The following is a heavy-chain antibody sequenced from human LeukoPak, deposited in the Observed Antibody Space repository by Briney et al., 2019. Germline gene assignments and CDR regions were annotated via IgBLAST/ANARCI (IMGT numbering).Heavy chain of an antibody. J-gene: IGHJ4*02. CDR3: ATEPPGAYSFDY. V-gene: IGHV1-46*01. CDR2: IFATGETA. CDR1: GYTFTNYH. Sequence: ASVKVSCKSSGYTFTNYHVHWVRQAPGQGLEWLGKIFATGETASNAQKFQGRVTMTRDTSTSTVYMELSSLRSEDTAMYYCATEPPGAYSFDYWGQGALVTVSS.